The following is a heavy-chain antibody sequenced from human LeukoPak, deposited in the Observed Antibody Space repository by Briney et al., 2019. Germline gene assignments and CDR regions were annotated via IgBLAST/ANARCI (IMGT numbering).Heavy chain of an antibody. CDR1: GYTFTGYY. CDR3: ARRNHYYDRSGYHH. Sequence: ASVKVSCKASGYTFTGYYMHWVRQAPGQGLEWMGWINPNSGGTNYAQKFQGRVTMTRDTSISTAYMELSRLRSDDTAVYYCARRNHYYDRSGYHHWGQGTLVTVSS. D-gene: IGHD3-22*01. J-gene: IGHJ5*02. V-gene: IGHV1-2*02. CDR2: INPNSGGT.